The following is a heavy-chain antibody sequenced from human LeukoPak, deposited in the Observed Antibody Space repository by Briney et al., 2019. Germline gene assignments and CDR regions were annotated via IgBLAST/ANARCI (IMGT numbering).Heavy chain of an antibody. CDR1: GYTFTGYY. D-gene: IGHD2-15*01. CDR2: INPNSGGT. J-gene: IGHJ5*02. CDR3: ARSPRICSGGSCYWFDP. V-gene: IGHV1-2*02. Sequence: AASVKVSCKASGYTFTGYYMHWVRQAPGQGLEWMGWINPNSGGTSYAQKFQGRVTMTRDTSISTAYMELSRLRSDDTAVYYCARSPRICSGGSCYWFDPWGQGTLVTVSS.